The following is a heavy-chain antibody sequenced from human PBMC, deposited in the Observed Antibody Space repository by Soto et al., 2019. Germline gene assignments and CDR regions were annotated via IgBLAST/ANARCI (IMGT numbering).Heavy chain of an antibody. CDR3: ARDMSTPKAFDI. CDR2: ISYDGSNK. J-gene: IGHJ3*02. Sequence: GGSLRLSCAASGFTFSSYAMHWVRQAPGKGLEWVAVISYDGSNKYYADSVKGRFTISRDNSKNTLYLQMNSLRAEDTAVYYCARDMSTPKAFDIWGQGTMVTVSS. CDR1: GFTFSSYA. V-gene: IGHV3-30*04. D-gene: IGHD3-10*02.